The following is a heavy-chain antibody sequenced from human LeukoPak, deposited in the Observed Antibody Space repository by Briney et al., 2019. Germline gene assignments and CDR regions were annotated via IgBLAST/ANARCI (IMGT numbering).Heavy chain of an antibody. CDR2: MRYDGSDI. J-gene: IGHJ4*02. CDR3: ARDHSPNWGSGERYFDY. V-gene: IGHV3-33*01. Sequence: GGSLRLSCAGSGFTFNTYAMHWVRQAPGKGLEWVAVMRYDGSDIYYADSVRGRFTISRDNSKNTLYLQMNSLRVEDTAVYYCARDHSPNWGSGERYFDYWGQGTLVTVSS. D-gene: IGHD7-27*01. CDR1: GFTFNTYA.